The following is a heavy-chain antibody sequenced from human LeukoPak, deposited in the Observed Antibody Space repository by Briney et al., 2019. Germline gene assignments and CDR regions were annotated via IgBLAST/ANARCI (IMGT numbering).Heavy chain of an antibody. CDR1: GFTFSSYA. J-gene: IGHJ6*03. CDR2: ISYDGSNK. Sequence: GRSLRLSCAASGFTFSSYAMHWVRQAPGKGLEWVAVISYDGSNKYYADSVKGRFTISRDNSKNTLYLQMNSLRAEDTAVYYCAREGFGELIPKYYYYYMDVWGKGTTVTVSS. V-gene: IGHV3-30*04. D-gene: IGHD3-10*01. CDR3: AREGFGELIPKYYYYYMDV.